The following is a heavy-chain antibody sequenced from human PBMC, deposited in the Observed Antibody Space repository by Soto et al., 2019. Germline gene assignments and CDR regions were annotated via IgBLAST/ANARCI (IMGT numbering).Heavy chain of an antibody. CDR3: AHRQGDCSGGSCPPWFDP. Sequence: QITLKESGPTLVKPTQTLTLTCTFSGFSLSTSGVGVGWIRQPPGKALEWLALIYWDDDKRYSPSLKSRLTITKDTSKNQVVLTMTNMDPVDTATYYCAHRQGDCSGGSCPPWFDPWGQGTLVTVSS. CDR1: GFSLSTSGVG. J-gene: IGHJ5*02. D-gene: IGHD2-15*01. CDR2: IYWDDDK. V-gene: IGHV2-5*02.